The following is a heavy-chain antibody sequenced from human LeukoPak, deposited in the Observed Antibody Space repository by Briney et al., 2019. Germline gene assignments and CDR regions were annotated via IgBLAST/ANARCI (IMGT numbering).Heavy chain of an antibody. V-gene: IGHV4-39*01. CDR3: ARLYQGKRPPDY. CDR1: GDSIFSTTYY. J-gene: IGHJ4*02. CDR2: IFHSGST. D-gene: IGHD6-25*01. Sequence: PSETPSLTCTVSGDSIFSTTYYWGWIRQPPGKGLEWIGSIFHSGSTYYNPSLKSRVTISVDTSKNQLSLRLRSVTAADTAVYYCARLYQGKRPPDYWGQGTLVTVSS.